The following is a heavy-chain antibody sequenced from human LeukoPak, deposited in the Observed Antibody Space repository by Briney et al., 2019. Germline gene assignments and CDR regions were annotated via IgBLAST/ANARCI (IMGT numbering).Heavy chain of an antibody. CDR2: IIPIFGIA. CDR3: ARMGRVEMATITWYFDL. J-gene: IGHJ2*01. CDR1: GGTFSSYA. V-gene: IGHV1-69*04. Sequence: SVKVSCKASGGTFSSYAISWVRQAPGQGLEWMGRIIPIFGIANYAQKFQGRVTITADKSTSTAYMELSSLRSEDTAVYYCARMGRVEMATITWYFDLWGRGTLVTVSS. D-gene: IGHD5-24*01.